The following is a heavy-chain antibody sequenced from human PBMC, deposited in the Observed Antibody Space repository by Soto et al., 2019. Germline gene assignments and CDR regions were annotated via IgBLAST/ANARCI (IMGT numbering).Heavy chain of an antibody. CDR1: GLTVSNYH. J-gene: IGHJ4*02. CDR3: APDPPGNDGAFDY. D-gene: IGHD1-1*01. V-gene: IGHV3-66*01. CDR2: IYMSDAT. Sequence: EVQLVESGGGLVQPGGSLRLSCAASGLTVSNYHMNWVRQAPGKGLEWVSVIYMSDATHYGESVKGRFAISRDNPKNKVFLQINRLKVEDTPIYYCAPDPPGNDGAFDYWGQGTPVTVSS.